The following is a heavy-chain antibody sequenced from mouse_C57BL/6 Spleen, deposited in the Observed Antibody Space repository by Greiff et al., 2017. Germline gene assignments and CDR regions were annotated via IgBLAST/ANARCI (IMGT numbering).Heavy chain of an antibody. Sequence: QVQLQQPGAELVKPGASVKLSCKASGYTFTSYWMHWVKQRPGQGLEWIGMIHPNSGSTNYNEKFKSKATLTVDKSSSTAYMQLSSLTSEDSAVYYGARERDGYYAMDDWGQGTSVTVSS. CDR2: IHPNSGST. J-gene: IGHJ4*01. V-gene: IGHV1-64*01. CDR3: ARERDGYYAMDD. D-gene: IGHD2-3*01. CDR1: GYTFTSYW.